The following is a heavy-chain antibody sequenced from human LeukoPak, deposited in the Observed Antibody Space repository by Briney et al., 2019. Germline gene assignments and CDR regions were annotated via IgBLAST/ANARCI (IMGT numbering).Heavy chain of an antibody. J-gene: IGHJ4*02. CDR3: ASSIVYCLSTSCYFN. V-gene: IGHV1-2*02. D-gene: IGHD2-2*01. Sequence: ASVKVSFTASCYTFTVYFMHWVRQAPGQGLEWMGWINPNSGGTNYAQKFQGRVTMTRDTSISTAYMELSRPRSDDTAVYYCASSIVYCLSTSCYFNWGQGSLVTVSS. CDR2: INPNSGGT. CDR1: CYTFTVYF.